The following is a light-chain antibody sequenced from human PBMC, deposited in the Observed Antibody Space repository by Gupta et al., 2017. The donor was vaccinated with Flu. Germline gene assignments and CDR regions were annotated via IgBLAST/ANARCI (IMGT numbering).Light chain of an antibody. V-gene: IGKV3-20*01. J-gene: IGKJ3*01. CDR2: GAS. CDR1: QGVSSNF. CDR3: QQFCTIPFT. Sequence: GPLSLSPGERATLSCRASQGVSSNFLAWYPQKPGQAPRLRMSGASYRATGTPDRFSGSGSGTDFTLVINSLEPGDFAVYFCQQFCTIPFTFPPGTRLDIK.